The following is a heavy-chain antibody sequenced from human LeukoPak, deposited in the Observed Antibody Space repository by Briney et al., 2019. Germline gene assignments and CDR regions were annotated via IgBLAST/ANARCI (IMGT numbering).Heavy chain of an antibody. J-gene: IGHJ4*02. D-gene: IGHD3-9*01. CDR1: GGSISSSSYY. Sequence: PSETLSLTCTVSGGSISSSSYYWGWIRQPPGKGLEWIGSIYYSGSTYYNPSLKSRVTISVDTSKNQFSLKLSSVTAADTAVYYCARHAPVGDILTGYYNPIDYWGQGTLDTVSS. V-gene: IGHV4-39*01. CDR2: IYYSGST. CDR3: ARHAPVGDILTGYYNPIDY.